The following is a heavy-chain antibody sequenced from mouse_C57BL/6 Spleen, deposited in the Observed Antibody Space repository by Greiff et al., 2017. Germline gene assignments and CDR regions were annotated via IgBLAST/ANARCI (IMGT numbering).Heavy chain of an antibody. Sequence: EVQLVESGGGLVQPGGSMKLSCAASGFTFSDAWMDWVRQSPEKGLEWVAEIRNKANNHATYYAESVKGRFTISRDDSKSSVYLQMNSLRAEDTGIYYCTLWLRRRGYAMDYWGQGTSVTVSS. V-gene: IGHV6-6*01. D-gene: IGHD2-2*01. CDR1: GFTFSDAW. CDR2: IRNKANNHAT. CDR3: TLWLRRRGYAMDY. J-gene: IGHJ4*01.